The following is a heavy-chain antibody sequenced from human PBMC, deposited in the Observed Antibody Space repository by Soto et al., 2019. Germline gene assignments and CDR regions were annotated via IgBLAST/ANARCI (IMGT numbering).Heavy chain of an antibody. D-gene: IGHD2-2*03. CDR3: ANGVDIVVVPAGSKGGLYYYGMDV. V-gene: IGHV3-30*18. J-gene: IGHJ6*02. CDR2: ISYDGSNK. Sequence: PXGSLRLSCAASGFTFSSYGMHWVRQDTGKGLEWVTVISYDGSNKYYADSVKGRFTISRDNSKNTLYLQMNSLRAEDTAVYYCANGVDIVVVPAGSKGGLYYYGMDVWGQGTTVTVSS. CDR1: GFTFSSYG.